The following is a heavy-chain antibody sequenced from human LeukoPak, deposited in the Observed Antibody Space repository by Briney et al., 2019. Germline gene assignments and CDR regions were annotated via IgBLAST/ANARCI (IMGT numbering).Heavy chain of an antibody. CDR2: ISGSGGST. J-gene: IGHJ5*02. CDR1: GLTFSSHA. Sequence: GGSLRLSCAASGLTFSSHAMSWVGQAPGKGLEWVSAISGSGGSTYYADSVKGRFTISRDNSKNTLYLQMNSLRAEDAAVYYSAKDNSPYWNNNWFDPWGQGTLVTVSS. D-gene: IGHD1/OR15-1a*01. V-gene: IGHV3-23*01. CDR3: AKDNSPYWNNNWFDP.